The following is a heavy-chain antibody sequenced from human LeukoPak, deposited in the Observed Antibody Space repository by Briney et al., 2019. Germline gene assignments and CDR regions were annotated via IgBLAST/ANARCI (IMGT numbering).Heavy chain of an antibody. Sequence: SETLSLTCAVYGGSFSGYYWSWIRQPPGKGLEWIGEINHSGSPNYNPSLKSRVTISVDTSKNQFSLKLSSVTAADTAVYFCAGGSTMIRGAADYWGQGTLVTVSS. V-gene: IGHV4-34*01. J-gene: IGHJ4*02. CDR3: AGGSTMIRGAADY. CDR2: INHSGSP. CDR1: GGSFSGYY. D-gene: IGHD3-10*01.